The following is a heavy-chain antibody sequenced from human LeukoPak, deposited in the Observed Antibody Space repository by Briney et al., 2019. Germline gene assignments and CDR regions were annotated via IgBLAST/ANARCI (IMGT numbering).Heavy chain of an antibody. J-gene: IGHJ6*02. CDR1: GYTFTYYG. Sequence: ASVKVACKASGYTFTYYGLFWVRQGPGQGLEWMGWISANTGNTKFLQNFKGRVTMTTDTATSTAYMELRNLSSVDTAVYYCARSRSGYIYRYNYGMDVWGQGTTDIVSS. D-gene: IGHD5-24*01. CDR2: ISANTGNT. CDR3: ARSRSGYIYRYNYGMDV. V-gene: IGHV1-18*01.